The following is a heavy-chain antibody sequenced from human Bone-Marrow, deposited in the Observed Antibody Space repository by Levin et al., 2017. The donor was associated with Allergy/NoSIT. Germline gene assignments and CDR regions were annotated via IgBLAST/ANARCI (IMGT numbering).Heavy chain of an antibody. CDR2: AYYKSEWNT. J-gene: IGHJ4*02. V-gene: IGHV6-1*01. CDR1: GDSVSTSGAT. Sequence: PSETLSLTCAVSGDSVSTSGATWNWIRQSPSRGLEWLGRAYYKSEWNTDYAMSVKSRITITPDTSKNHFSLHLNSVTPEDTAVYYCARERGEDSTTWYESFYSWGQGTQVTVSS. D-gene: IGHD3-16*01. CDR3: ARERGEDSTTWYESFYS.